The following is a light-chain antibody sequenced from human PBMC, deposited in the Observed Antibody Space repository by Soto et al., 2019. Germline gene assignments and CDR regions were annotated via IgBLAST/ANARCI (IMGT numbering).Light chain of an antibody. CDR2: AAS. Sequence: DIQLTESPSFLSASVGDRVTITCRASQGIAGSLAWYQQKPGKVPKLLIYAASTLQSGVPSRFSGSGSGTDFTLTITSLQPEDVATYYCQKYNSALSRGFGQGAMA. J-gene: IGKJ1*01. CDR3: QKYNSALSRG. V-gene: IGKV1-27*01. CDR1: QGIAGS.